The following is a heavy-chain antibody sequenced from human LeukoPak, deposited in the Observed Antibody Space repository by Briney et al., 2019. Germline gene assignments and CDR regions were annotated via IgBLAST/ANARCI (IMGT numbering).Heavy chain of an antibody. CDR3: ARDQYAGYDPYYFDY. J-gene: IGHJ4*02. CDR2: IRSRTYGGTT. D-gene: IGHD2-2*01. Sequence: GGSLRLSCTASGFTFGAYAMTWVRQAPGKGLEWVSFIRSRTYGGTTEYAASVKGRFTISRGDSKSIAYQQMNSLKTEDTAVYYCARDQYAGYDPYYFDYWGQGTLVTVSS. CDR1: GFTFGAYA. V-gene: IGHV3-49*04.